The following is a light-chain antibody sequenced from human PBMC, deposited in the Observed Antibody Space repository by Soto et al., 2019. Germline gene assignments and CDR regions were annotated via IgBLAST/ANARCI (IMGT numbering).Light chain of an antibody. CDR2: DVS. CDR3: QHRVNGPT. J-gene: IGKJ4*01. CDR1: QSVGNY. Sequence: EIELTQSPGTLSLPLGERATLSCRARQSVGNYLGWYQQGPGQAPRLLMSDVSRRATGIPARFSGSGSGTDFTLTISSLEPEDVAVYYCQHRVNGPTFGGGTKVEI. V-gene: IGKV3-11*01.